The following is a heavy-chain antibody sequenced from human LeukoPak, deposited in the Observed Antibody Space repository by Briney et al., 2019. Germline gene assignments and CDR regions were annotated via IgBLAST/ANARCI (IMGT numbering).Heavy chain of an antibody. Sequence: LRLSCAASXFSFSSFSMNWVRQAPGKGLEWVSSISSSSSHIYYADSVKGRFTISRDNAKNSLYLQMNSLRAEDTAVYYCARGLYPVACYAFDIWGQGTMVTVSS. CDR1: XFSFSSFS. J-gene: IGHJ3*02. V-gene: IGHV3-21*01. CDR3: ARGLYPVACYAFDI. D-gene: IGHD6-19*01. CDR2: ISSSSSHI.